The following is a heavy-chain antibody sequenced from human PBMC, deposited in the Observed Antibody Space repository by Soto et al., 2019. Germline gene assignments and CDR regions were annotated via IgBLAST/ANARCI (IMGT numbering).Heavy chain of an antibody. J-gene: IGHJ2*01. D-gene: IGHD6-13*01. CDR2: IGTAGDT. CDR3: ARVSKWGYSSSWYPWYFDL. CDR1: GFTFSSYD. Sequence: EVQLVESGGGLVQPGGSLRLSCAASGFTFSSYDMHWVRQATGKGLEWVSAIGTAGDTYYPGSVKGRFTISRENAKNSLYLQMNSLRAGDTAVYYCARVSKWGYSSSWYPWYFDLWGRGTLVTVSS. V-gene: IGHV3-13*01.